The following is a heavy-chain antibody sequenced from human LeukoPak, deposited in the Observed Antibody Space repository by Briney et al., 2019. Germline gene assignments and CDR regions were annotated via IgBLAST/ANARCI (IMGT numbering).Heavy chain of an antibody. J-gene: IGHJ4*02. CDR3: ARAVTVVTAIHD. D-gene: IGHD2-21*02. CDR1: GYSLGKNYY. Sequence: SETLSLTCAVSGYSLGKNYYWGWIRQPPGKGLEWIGRIYGTGSTSYNPSLMNRVTMSVDTSKNHFSLKLTSVTAADTAVYYCARAVTVVTAIHDWGQGTLVTVSS. V-gene: IGHV4-38-2*01. CDR2: IYGTGST.